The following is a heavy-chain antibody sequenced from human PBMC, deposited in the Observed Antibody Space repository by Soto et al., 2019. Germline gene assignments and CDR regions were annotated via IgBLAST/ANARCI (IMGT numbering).Heavy chain of an antibody. J-gene: IGHJ5*02. CDR3: AVSPSGVTTNS. D-gene: IGHD4-17*01. V-gene: IGHV3-23*01. CDR2: ISGSGGST. Sequence: PGGSLRLSCAASGFTFSSSAMSGVRQAPGKGLEWVSAISGSGGSTYYADSVKGRFTISRDNSKNTLYLQMNSLRAEDTAVYYCAVSPSGVTTNSWGQGTLVTVSS. CDR1: GFTFSSSA.